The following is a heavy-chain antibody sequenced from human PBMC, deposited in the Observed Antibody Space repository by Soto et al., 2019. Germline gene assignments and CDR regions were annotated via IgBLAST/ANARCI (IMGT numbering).Heavy chain of an antibody. CDR2: INPEGSEK. J-gene: IGHJ4*02. V-gene: IGHV3-7*03. Sequence: EVQLVESGGGLVQPGGSLRLSCAVSGCILSDYWMTWVRQAPGKGLEWVATINPEGSEKYYADSLKGRFTISRDNAKNSLYLQMISLRAEDTALYYCARARIDYWGRGTLITVSS. CDR1: GCILSDYW. CDR3: ARARIDY.